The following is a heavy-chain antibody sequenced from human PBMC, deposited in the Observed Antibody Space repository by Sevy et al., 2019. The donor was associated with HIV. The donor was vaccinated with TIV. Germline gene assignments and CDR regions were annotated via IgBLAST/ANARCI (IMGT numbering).Heavy chain of an antibody. CDR1: GGSISSSSYY. CDR3: ARDDANRDYYDSSGYPDAFDI. J-gene: IGHJ3*02. V-gene: IGHV4-39*02. CDR2: IYYSGST. D-gene: IGHD3-22*01. Sequence: SETLSLTCTVSGGSISSSSYYWGWIRQPPGKGLEWIGSIYYSGSTYYNPSLKSRVTISVDTSKNQFSLKLSSVTAAYTAVYYCARDDANRDYYDSSGYPDAFDIWGQGTMVNVSS.